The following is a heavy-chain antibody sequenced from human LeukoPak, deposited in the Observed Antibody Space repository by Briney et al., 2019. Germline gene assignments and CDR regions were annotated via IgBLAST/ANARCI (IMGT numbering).Heavy chain of an antibody. CDR2: ISGDGVST. CDR1: GVTFSSHW. D-gene: IGHD3-10*01. V-gene: IGHV3-74*01. J-gene: IGHJ3*02. CDR3: ARDPHGDSWDSYASAGPHDAFDI. Sequence: GGSLRLSCAASGVTFSSHWMHWVRQASGEGLVWVARISGDGVSTSHADSVWGRFTISRDNAKNTLYLQMNNLKTADTAVYYCARDPHGDSWDSYASAGPHDAFDIWGRGTMVTVSS.